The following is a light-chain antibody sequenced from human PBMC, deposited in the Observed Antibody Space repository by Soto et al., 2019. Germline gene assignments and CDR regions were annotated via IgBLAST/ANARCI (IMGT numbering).Light chain of an antibody. CDR2: GAS. Sequence: EFVLTQSPGTLSLSPGERATLSCRASENIYTNLAWYQQKPGQAPRLLFYGASTRATGLPARFSGTGSGTEFTLTINSLQAEDSAVYYCQQYYNWPRTFGQGTRLENK. CDR1: ENIYTN. CDR3: QQYYNWPRT. J-gene: IGKJ5*01. V-gene: IGKV3-15*01.